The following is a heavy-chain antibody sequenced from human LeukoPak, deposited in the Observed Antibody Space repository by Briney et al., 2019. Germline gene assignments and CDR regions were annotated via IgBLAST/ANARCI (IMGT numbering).Heavy chain of an antibody. CDR3: ARDYGGNSITFGI. D-gene: IGHD4-23*01. CDR1: GGSISSYY. V-gene: IGHV4-59*01. Sequence: SETLSLTCTVSGGSISSYYWSWIRQPPGKGLEWIGCIAYSGSTIYNPSLKSRVTITLDTSKNLFSLKLTSVTAADTAVYYCARDYGGNSITFGIWGQGTMVTVSS. CDR2: IAYSGST. J-gene: IGHJ3*02.